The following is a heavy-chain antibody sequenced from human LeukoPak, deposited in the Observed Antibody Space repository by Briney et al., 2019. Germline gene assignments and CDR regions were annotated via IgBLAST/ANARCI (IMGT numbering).Heavy chain of an antibody. CDR1: GGSISSYY. CDR2: IYTSGST. J-gene: IGHJ6*03. V-gene: IGHV4-4*07. CDR3: ARDLGIFLNYFYYMDV. Sequence: SETLSLTCTVSGGSISSYYWSWIRQPAGEDLEWIGRIYTSGSTNYNPSLKSRVTISVDKSKNQFSLKLSSVTAADTAVYYCARDLGIFLNYFYYMDVWGKGTTVTVSS. D-gene: IGHD6-13*01.